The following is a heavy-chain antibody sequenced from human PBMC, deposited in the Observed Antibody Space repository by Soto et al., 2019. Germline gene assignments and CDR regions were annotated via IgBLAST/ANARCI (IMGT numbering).Heavy chain of an antibody. CDR1: GFSLTTSGVG. D-gene: IGHD3-3*01. CDR3: AHRVLRTVFGLVTTTAIYFDF. Sequence: QITLNESGPTVVRPTETLTLTCRFSGFSLTTSGVGVGWIRQSPGKAPEWLALIYWDDDKRYSASLKSRLTITKDTSKNQVGLTVSDLDPTATATYYCAHRVLRTVFGLVTTTAIYFDFWGQGTPVAVSS. CDR2: IYWDDDK. J-gene: IGHJ4*02. V-gene: IGHV2-5*02.